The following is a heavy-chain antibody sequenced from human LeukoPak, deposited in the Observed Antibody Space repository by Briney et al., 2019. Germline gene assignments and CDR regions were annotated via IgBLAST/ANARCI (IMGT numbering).Heavy chain of an antibody. Sequence: PGRSLRLSCAASGFTFSSYGMHWVRQAPDKGLEWVAVISYDGSYKNYADSVKGRFTISRDNAKKSVYLQMDTLRVEDTAMYYCARDQIGSWWGQGTLVIVSS. CDR3: ARDQIGSW. D-gene: IGHD6-13*01. CDR1: GFTFSSYG. V-gene: IGHV3-30*03. CDR2: ISYDGSYK. J-gene: IGHJ4*02.